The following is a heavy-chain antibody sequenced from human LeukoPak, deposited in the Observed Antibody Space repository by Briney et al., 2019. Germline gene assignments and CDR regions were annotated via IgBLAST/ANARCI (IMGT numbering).Heavy chain of an antibody. D-gene: IGHD3-10*01. J-gene: IGHJ4*02. CDR2: ISYDGSNK. CDR3: AKGYYGSGSPDYFYY. CDR1: EFTFSSYG. Sequence: GGSLRLSCAASEFTFSSYGMHWVRQAPGKGLEWVAVISYDGSNKYYADSVKGRFTISRDNSKNTLYLQMNSLRAEDTAVYYCAKGYYGSGSPDYFYYWGQGTLVTVSS. V-gene: IGHV3-30*18.